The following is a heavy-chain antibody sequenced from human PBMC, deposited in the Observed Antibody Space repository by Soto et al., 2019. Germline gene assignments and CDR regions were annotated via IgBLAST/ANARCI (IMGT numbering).Heavy chain of an antibody. CDR2: IIPIFGTA. J-gene: IGHJ6*02. V-gene: IGHV1-69*13. CDR1: GGTFSSYA. CDR3: ARDRGSSGPYYGMDV. Sequence: SVKVSCKASGGTFSSYAISWVRQAPGQGLEWMGGIIPIFGTANYAQKFQGRVTITADESTSTAYMKLSSLRSEDTAVYYCARDRGSSGPYYGMDVWGQGTTVTVSS. D-gene: IGHD6-6*01.